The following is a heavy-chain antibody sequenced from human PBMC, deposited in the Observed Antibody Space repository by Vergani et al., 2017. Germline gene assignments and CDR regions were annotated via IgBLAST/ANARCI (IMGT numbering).Heavy chain of an antibody. J-gene: IGHJ5*02. CDR1: GYTFTSYD. D-gene: IGHD3-9*01. CDR3: AVREGGKGLGTLTGSEGIHFDP. V-gene: IGHV1-8*01. Sequence: QVQLVQSGAEVKKPGSSVKVSCKASGYTFTSYDINWVRQATGQGLEWMGWMNPNSGNTGYAQKFQGRVTMTRNTSISTAYMELSSLRSEDTAMYYCAVREGGKGLGTLTGSEGIHFDPWGQGTLVTVSS. CDR2: MNPNSGNT.